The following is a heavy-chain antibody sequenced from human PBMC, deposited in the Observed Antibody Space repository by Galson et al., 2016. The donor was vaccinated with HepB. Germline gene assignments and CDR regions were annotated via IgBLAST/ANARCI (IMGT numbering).Heavy chain of an antibody. CDR2: TYYRSKWYN. CDR3: ARDETRYNSSLNYYYYYYMDV. CDR1: GDSVSSNSAA. J-gene: IGHJ6*03. Sequence: CAISGDSVSSNSAAWNWIRQSPSRGLEWLGRTYYRSKWYNDYAVSVKSRITINPDTSKNQFSLTLNSVTPEDTALYYCARDETRYNSSLNYYYYYYMDVWGKGTTVTVSS. D-gene: IGHD6-13*01. V-gene: IGHV6-1*01.